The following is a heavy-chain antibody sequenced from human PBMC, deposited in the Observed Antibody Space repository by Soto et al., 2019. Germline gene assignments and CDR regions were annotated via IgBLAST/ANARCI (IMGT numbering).Heavy chain of an antibody. J-gene: IGHJ6*02. Sequence: QVQLVRSGAEVKKPGSSVKVSCKASGGTFSTSAISWVRQAPGEGLEWVGGIMPIFATPDYAQKFQGRVTISADESTATAYLELTSLTTDDTAVYYCARDKDRQQLGGNYYYILDVWGQGTAITVSS. V-gene: IGHV1-69*12. D-gene: IGHD3-3*02. CDR1: GGTFSTSA. CDR3: ARDKDRQQLGGNYYYILDV. CDR2: IMPIFATP.